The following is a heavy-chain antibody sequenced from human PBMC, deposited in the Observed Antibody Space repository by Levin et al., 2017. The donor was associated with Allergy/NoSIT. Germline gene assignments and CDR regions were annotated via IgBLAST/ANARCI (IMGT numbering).Heavy chain of an antibody. Sequence: PGGSLRLSCAASGFTFDTYFMHWVRQAPGKGLGWVTSISYDGSNKYYADSVRGRFSISRDNSKNTLYLEMNSLRGEDTAVYYCARDEVECGGDCDYDSWGQGTLVSVSS. CDR2: ISYDGSNK. V-gene: IGHV3-30-3*01. J-gene: IGHJ5*01. D-gene: IGHD2-21*02. CDR1: GFTFDTYF. CDR3: ARDEVECGGDCDYDS.